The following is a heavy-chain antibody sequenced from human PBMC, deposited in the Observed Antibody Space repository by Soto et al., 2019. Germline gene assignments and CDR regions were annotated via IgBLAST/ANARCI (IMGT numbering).Heavy chain of an antibody. D-gene: IGHD6-6*01. J-gene: IGHJ6*02. CDR1: GYTFSSYD. Sequence: VASVKVSCKXSGYTFSSYDINWVRQAPGQGLEWMGWMKPKSGDTGYAPKFQGRVNMTRNTSTGTAYMELSSLISEDTAVYYCARRRAVVAARPYYYYSMDVWGQGTTVTVSS. CDR2: MKPKSGDT. CDR3: ARRRAVVAARPYYYYSMDV. V-gene: IGHV1-8*01.